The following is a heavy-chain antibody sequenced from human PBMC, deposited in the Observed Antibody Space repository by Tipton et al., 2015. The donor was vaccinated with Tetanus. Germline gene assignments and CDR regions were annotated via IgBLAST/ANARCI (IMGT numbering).Heavy chain of an antibody. CDR2: VHYSGRT. CDR1: GGSISSYY. J-gene: IGHJ3*02. CDR3: ARIGWPQQNKPAFDI. Sequence: TLSLTCAVYGGSISSYYWTWIRQPPGRGLEWIGFVHYSGRTNYSPSLRSRVSLSVDTSKNQFSLNLSSVTAADTAVYYCARIGWPQQNKPAFDIWGQGTVVTVSS. V-gene: IGHV4-59*01. D-gene: IGHD6-19*01.